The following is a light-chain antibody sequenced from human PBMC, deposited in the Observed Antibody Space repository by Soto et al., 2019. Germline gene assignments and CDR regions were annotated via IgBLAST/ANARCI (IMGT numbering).Light chain of an antibody. CDR2: DAS. CDR1: QSISSW. J-gene: IGKJ1*01. V-gene: IGKV1-5*01. CDR3: QQYNSYAWT. Sequence: IQLTQSPSTLSASVGDRVTITWRASQSISSWLAWYQQKPGKDPKPLLYDASSLESGVPSRFSGSGSGTAFTLTISSLQPDDFATYYCQQYNSYAWTFGQGTRVDI.